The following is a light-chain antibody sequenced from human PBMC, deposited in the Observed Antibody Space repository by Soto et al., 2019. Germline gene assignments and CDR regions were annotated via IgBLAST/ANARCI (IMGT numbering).Light chain of an antibody. J-gene: IGLJ2*01. CDR3: SSYTSSSSVV. CDR1: SSDVGGYNY. CDR2: EVS. V-gene: IGLV2-14*01. Sequence: QSALTQPASVSGSPGQSITISCTGTSSDVGGYNYVSWYQQHPGKAPKLMIYEVSNRPSGVSNCFSGSKSGNTASLTISGLQAEDEADYYCSSYTSSSSVVFGGGTHLTV.